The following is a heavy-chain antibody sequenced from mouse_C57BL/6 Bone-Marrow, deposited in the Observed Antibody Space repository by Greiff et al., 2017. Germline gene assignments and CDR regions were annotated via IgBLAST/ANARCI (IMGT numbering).Heavy chain of an antibody. CDR2: IDPETCGT. V-gene: IGHV1-23*01. Sequence: VQLVESGAELVRPGASVQLSCKASGYTFTDYEMHCVKPTPVHGLEWIGAIDPETCGTAFNQKFEGKATLTADKSSSTAYMELRSLSSEDSAVYYCTRDSNYGAMDYWGQGTSVTVSS. CDR1: GYTFTDYE. D-gene: IGHD2-5*01. CDR3: TRDSNYGAMDY. J-gene: IGHJ4*01.